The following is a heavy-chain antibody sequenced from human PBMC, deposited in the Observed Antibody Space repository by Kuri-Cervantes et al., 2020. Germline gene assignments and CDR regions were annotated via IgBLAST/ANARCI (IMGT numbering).Heavy chain of an antibody. CDR1: GFTFSNYA. CDR2: ISGTGGGRT. J-gene: IGHJ6*03. D-gene: IGHD6-6*01. CDR3: AKSQQLGPFFYYYYMDV. Sequence: GESLKISCAASGFTFSNYAMSWVRQAPGKGLEWVSAISGTGGGRTYYADSVKGRFTISRDNSKSTLYLQMNSLRAEDTAVYYCAKSQQLGPFFYYYYMDVWGEGTSVTVSS. V-gene: IGHV3-23*01.